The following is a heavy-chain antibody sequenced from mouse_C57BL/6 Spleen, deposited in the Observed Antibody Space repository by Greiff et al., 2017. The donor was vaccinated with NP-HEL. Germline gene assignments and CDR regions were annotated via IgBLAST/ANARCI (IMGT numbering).Heavy chain of an antibody. D-gene: IGHD2-1*01. J-gene: IGHJ2*01. CDR1: GYAFSSYW. CDR3: ARDENGNYVFDY. Sequence: QVQLQQSGAELVKPGASVKISCKASGYAFSSYWMNWVKQRPGKGLEWIGQIYPGDGDTNYNGKFKGKATLTADKSSSTAYMQLSSLTSEDSAVYFCARDENGNYVFDYWGQGTTLTVSS. CDR2: IYPGDGDT. V-gene: IGHV1-80*01.